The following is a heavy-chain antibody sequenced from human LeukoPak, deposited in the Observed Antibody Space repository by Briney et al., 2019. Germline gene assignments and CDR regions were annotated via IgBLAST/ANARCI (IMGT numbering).Heavy chain of an antibody. CDR3: ARLLQQLVYYYYYYMDV. CDR2: IIPIFGTA. CDR1: GGTFSSYA. Sequence: ASVKVSCKASGGTFSSYAISWVRQAPGQGLEWMGGIIPIFGTANYAQKFQGRVTITADESTSTAYMELSSLRSEDTAVYYCARLLQQLVYYYYYYMDVWGKGTTVTVSS. V-gene: IGHV1-69*01. J-gene: IGHJ6*03. D-gene: IGHD6-13*01.